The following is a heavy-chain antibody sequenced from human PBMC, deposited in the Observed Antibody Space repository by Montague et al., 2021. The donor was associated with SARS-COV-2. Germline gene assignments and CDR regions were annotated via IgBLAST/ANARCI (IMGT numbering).Heavy chain of an antibody. CDR3: ARSHYDILTGYYTVFDY. V-gene: IGHV2-70*01. D-gene: IGHD3-9*01. J-gene: IGHJ4*02. CDR2: IDWDDDK. Sequence: PALVKPTQTLTLTCTSSGFSLSTSGMCVSWIRQPPGKALEWLALIDWDDDKYYSTSLKTRLTISKDTSKNQVVLTMTNMDPVDTATFYCARSHYDILTGYYTVFDYWGQETLVTVSS. CDR1: GFSLSTSGMC.